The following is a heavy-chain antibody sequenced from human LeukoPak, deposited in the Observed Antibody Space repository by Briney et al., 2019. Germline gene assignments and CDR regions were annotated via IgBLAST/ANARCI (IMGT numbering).Heavy chain of an antibody. CDR1: GVTASSND. CDR3: AAFSA. Sequence: GGSPRLSLAAPGVTASSNDMSWVRQAPGKGLEWVSVIYSGGSTYYADSVKGRFTISRDNSKNTLYLQMNSLRAEDTAVYYCAAFSAWGQGTLVTVSS. J-gene: IGHJ4*02. V-gene: IGHV3-53*01. CDR2: IYSGGST. D-gene: IGHD2/OR15-2a*01.